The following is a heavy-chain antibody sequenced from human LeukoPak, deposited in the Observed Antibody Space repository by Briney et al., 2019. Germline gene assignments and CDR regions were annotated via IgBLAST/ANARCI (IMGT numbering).Heavy chain of an antibody. CDR2: IYPGDSNT. V-gene: IGHV5-51*01. Sequence: GESLKISGKGSGYSFTSYWIGWVRQMPGKGLEWMGIIYPGDSNTRYSPSFQGQVTISVDKTISTAYLQWSSLKASDTAMYYCARSPSSGWPNNFDYWGQGALVTVSS. J-gene: IGHJ4*02. CDR3: ARSPSSGWPNNFDY. CDR1: GYSFTSYW. D-gene: IGHD6-25*01.